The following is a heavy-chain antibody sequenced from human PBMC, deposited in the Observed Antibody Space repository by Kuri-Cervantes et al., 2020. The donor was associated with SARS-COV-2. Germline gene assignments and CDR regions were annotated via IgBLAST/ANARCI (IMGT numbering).Heavy chain of an antibody. D-gene: IGHD6-6*01. V-gene: IGHV3-30*18. J-gene: IGHJ6*02. CDR1: GFPFSPYG. CDR2: ISYDGSNK. Sequence: GESLKISCAASGFPFSPYGMQWVRQAPGKGLEWVAVISYDGSNKYYADSVKGRFTISRDNSKNTLYLQMNSLRAEDTAVYYCAKGLGYYYGMDVWGQGTTVTVSS. CDR3: AKGLGYYYGMDV.